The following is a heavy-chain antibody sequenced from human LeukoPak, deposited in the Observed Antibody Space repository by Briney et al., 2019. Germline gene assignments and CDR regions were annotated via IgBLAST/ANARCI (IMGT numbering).Heavy chain of an antibody. Sequence: TSVKVSCKASGFAFSSSAMQWVRQARGQRLEWIGWGVVGSGNTNYAQKFQERVTFTRDMSTNPAYMELSSLTSDDTAVYYCAADDQQLILWGQGTLVTVSS. CDR3: AADDQQLIL. CDR1: GFAFSSSA. J-gene: IGHJ4*02. CDR2: GVVGSGNT. V-gene: IGHV1-58*02. D-gene: IGHD6-13*01.